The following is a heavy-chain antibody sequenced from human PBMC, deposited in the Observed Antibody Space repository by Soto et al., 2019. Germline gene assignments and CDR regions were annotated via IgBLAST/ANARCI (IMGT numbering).Heavy chain of an antibody. J-gene: IGHJ4*02. V-gene: IGHV4-39*01. CDR3: ARHDGGTRYCSSTSCPFDY. Sequence: SETLSLTCTVSGGSISSSSYYWGWIRQPPGKGLEWIGSIYYSGSTYYNPSLKSRVTISVDTSKNQFSLKLSSVTAADTAVYYCARHDGGTRYCSSTSCPFDYWGQGTLVTVSS. CDR2: IYYSGST. D-gene: IGHD2-2*01. CDR1: GGSISSSSYY.